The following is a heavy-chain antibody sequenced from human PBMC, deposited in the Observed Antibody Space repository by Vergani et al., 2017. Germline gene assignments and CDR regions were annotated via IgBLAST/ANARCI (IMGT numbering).Heavy chain of an antibody. CDR2: IIPILGIA. D-gene: IGHD3-3*01. J-gene: IGHJ5*02. CDR1: GGTFSSYT. CDR3: ARDGTYYDFWSGESGVDP. Sequence: QVQLVQSGAEVKKPGSSVKVSCKASGGTFSSYTISWVRQAPGQGLEWMGRIIPILGIANYAQKFQGRVTMTRDTSTSTVYMELSSLRSEDTAVYYCARDGTYYDFWSGESGVDPWGQGTLVTVSS. V-gene: IGHV1-69*08.